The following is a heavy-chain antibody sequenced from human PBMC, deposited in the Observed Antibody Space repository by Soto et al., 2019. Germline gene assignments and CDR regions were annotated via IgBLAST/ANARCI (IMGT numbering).Heavy chain of an antibody. Sequence: GESLKISCKGSGFSFTNYWISWVRQMPGKGLEWMGNIDPVDSYANYSPSFQGHVTFSVDTSISTAYLQWSSLKASDTALYFCARIESIARNWFDPWGQGTLVTVSS. CDR1: GFSFTNYW. J-gene: IGHJ5*02. D-gene: IGHD6-13*01. CDR2: IDPVDSYA. V-gene: IGHV5-10-1*01. CDR3: ARIESIARNWFDP.